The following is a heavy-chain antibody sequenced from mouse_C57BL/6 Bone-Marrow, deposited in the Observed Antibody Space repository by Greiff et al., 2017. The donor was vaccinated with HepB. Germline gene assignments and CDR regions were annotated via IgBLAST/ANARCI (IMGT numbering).Heavy chain of an antibody. J-gene: IGHJ2*01. CDR2: INPNNGGT. V-gene: IGHV1-26*01. D-gene: IGHD1-1*01. Sequence: EVQLQQSAPELVKPGASVKISCKASGYTFTDYYMNWVKQSHGKSLAWIGDINPNNGGTSYNQKLKGKATLTVDKSSSTAYMELRSLTSADAAVYYCARRGITTVVPGYFDYWGQGTTLTVSS. CDR3: ARRGITTVVPGYFDY. CDR1: GYTFTDYY.